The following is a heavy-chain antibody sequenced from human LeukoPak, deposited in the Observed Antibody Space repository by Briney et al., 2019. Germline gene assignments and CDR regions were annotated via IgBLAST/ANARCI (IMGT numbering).Heavy chain of an antibody. CDR1: GFTFSSYA. Sequence: PGGSLRLSCAASGFTFSSYAMSWVRPAPGKGLEWVSATSGSGGSTYYADSVKGRFTISRDNSKNTLYLQMNSLRAEDTAVYYCAKVQSPYYYDSSGYFDYWGQGTLVTVSS. CDR2: TSGSGGST. CDR3: AKVQSPYYYDSSGYFDY. D-gene: IGHD3-22*01. V-gene: IGHV3-23*01. J-gene: IGHJ4*02.